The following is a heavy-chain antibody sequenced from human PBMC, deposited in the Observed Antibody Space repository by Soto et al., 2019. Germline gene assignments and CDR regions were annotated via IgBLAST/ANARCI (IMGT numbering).Heavy chain of an antibody. CDR2: IMPIFGTA. V-gene: IGHV1-69*06. Sequence: SVKVSFQGSEDAVSGYAGGWVRQATGKGLEWMGGIMPIFGTANYAQKFQGSVTITADKSTSTAYMELSSLRSEETAVYNCARGLLRFSEWSHYYGMDFWGQGTTVTLPS. J-gene: IGHJ6*02. CDR1: EDAVSGYA. D-gene: IGHD3-3*01. CDR3: ARGLLRFSEWSHYYGMDF.